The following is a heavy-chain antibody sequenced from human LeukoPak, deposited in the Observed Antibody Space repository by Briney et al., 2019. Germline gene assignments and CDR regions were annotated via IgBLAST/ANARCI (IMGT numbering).Heavy chain of an antibody. CDR1: GFTFSNYG. V-gene: IGHV3-23*01. CDR2: ISGNGGET. Sequence: HPGGTLRLSCAASGFTFSNYGMNWVRQAPGRGLEWVSTISGNGGETYHADSVKGRFTISRDNAKNSLYLQMNSLRAEDTAVYYCARSWSSGYWFPATASFDYWGQGTLVTVSS. D-gene: IGHD3-22*01. CDR3: ARSWSSGYWFPATASFDY. J-gene: IGHJ4*02.